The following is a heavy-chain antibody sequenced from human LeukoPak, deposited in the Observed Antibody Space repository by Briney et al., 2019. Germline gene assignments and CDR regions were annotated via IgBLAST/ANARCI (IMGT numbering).Heavy chain of an antibody. CDR2: FYNGVNT. V-gene: IGHV3-66*01. D-gene: IGHD5-18*01. J-gene: IGHJ4*02. Sequence: GGSLRLSFAATGLAVSSNYMSWVRQAAGKGLEWVSVFYNGVNTYYADSVKGRFTTSRDNSKNTLFLQMNSLRVEDTAVYFCARVGSGNTYGYGDYWGQGTLVTVSS. CDR1: GLAVSSNY. CDR3: ARVGSGNTYGYGDY.